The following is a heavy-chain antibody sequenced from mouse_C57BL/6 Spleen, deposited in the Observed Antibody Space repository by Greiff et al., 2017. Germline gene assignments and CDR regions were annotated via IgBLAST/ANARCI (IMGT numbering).Heavy chain of an antibody. V-gene: IGHV14-4*01. J-gene: IGHJ3*01. CDR1: GFTFKDDY. CDR3: MGGTGFAY. Sequence: VQLKESGAELVRPGASVKLSCTASGFTFKDDYMHWVKQRPEQGLEWIGWIDPENGDTEYASKFQGKATITADTSSNTAYLQLSSLTSEDTAVYYWMGGTGFAYWGQGTLVTVSA. D-gene: IGHD3-3*01. CDR2: IDPENGDT.